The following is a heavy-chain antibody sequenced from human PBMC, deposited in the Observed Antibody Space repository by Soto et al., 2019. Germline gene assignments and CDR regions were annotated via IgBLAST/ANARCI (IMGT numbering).Heavy chain of an antibody. J-gene: IGHJ6*03. Sequence: QVQLVQSGAEVKKPGSSVKVSCKASGDTFSNHTISWVRQAPGQGLEWMGSIIPILGVANYAQKFQGRVTITADKPTRTVYMELSSLRSADTAVYYCARVAEMATVTTGYYYYMDVWGTGTPVTVSS. V-gene: IGHV1-69*04. D-gene: IGHD4-17*01. CDR2: IIPILGVA. CDR1: GDTFSNHT. CDR3: ARVAEMATVTTGYYYYMDV.